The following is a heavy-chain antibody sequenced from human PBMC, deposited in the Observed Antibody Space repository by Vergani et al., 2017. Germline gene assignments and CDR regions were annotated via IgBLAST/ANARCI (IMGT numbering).Heavy chain of an antibody. CDR3: ARGDRQIRGIAAAGRGSYMDV. CDR2: INHSGST. CDR1: GGSFSAYY. J-gene: IGHJ6*03. Sequence: QVQLQQWGAGLLKPSETLSLTCAVSGGSFSAYYWSWIRQPPGQGLECIGEINHSGSTNYNPSLKSRVTISVDTSKNQFSLKLSSVTAADTAVYYWARGDRQIRGIAAAGRGSYMDVWGKGTTVTVSS. D-gene: IGHD6-13*01. V-gene: IGHV4-34*01.